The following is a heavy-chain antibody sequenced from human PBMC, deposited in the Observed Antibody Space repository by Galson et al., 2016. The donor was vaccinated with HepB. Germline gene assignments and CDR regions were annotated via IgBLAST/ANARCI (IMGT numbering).Heavy chain of an antibody. D-gene: IGHD6-13*01. Sequence: SLRLSCAASGFTFSTYAMHWVRQAPGKGLEWAAVISFGGNNKYYADSVKGRFTISRDNSKNTLYLQMNSLRPEDTAVYYCARGGGVRQLDTYYFDYWGQGTLVTVSS. CDR1: GFTFSTYA. J-gene: IGHJ4*02. CDR2: ISFGGNNK. V-gene: IGHV3-30*04. CDR3: ARGGGVRQLDTYYFDY.